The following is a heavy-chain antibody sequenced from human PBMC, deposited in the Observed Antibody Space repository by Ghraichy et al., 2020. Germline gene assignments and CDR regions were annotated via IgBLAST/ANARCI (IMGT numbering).Heavy chain of an antibody. CDR1: GFTFSSYG. Sequence: GGSLRLSCAASGFTFSSYGMHWVRQAPGKGLEWVAVIWYDGSNKYYADSVKGRFTISRDNSKNTLYLQMNSLRAEDTAVYYCARDRGDYGDYIFDYWGQGTLVTVSS. CDR3: ARDRGDYGDYIFDY. J-gene: IGHJ4*02. D-gene: IGHD4-17*01. V-gene: IGHV3-33*01. CDR2: IWYDGSNK.